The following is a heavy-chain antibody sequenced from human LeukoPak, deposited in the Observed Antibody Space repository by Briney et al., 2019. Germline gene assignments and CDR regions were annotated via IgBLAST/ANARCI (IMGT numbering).Heavy chain of an antibody. CDR3: ARGDSGWYLGLGFDY. V-gene: IGHV4-59*08. CDR1: GGSISSYY. J-gene: IGHJ4*02. D-gene: IGHD6-19*01. CDR2: IYYSGST. Sequence: SETLSLTCTVSGGSISSYYWSWIRQPPGKGLEWIGYIYYSGSTNYNPSLKSRVTISVDTSKNQVSLNLRSVTAADTAVYYCARGDSGWYLGLGFDYWGQGTLVTVSS.